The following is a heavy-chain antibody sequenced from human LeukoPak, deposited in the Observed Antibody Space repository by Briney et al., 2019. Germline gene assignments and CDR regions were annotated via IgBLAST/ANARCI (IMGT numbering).Heavy chain of an antibody. D-gene: IGHD1-26*01. CDR2: ISYDGSNK. J-gene: IGHJ1*01. Sequence: PGGSLRLSCAASGFTFSNYWMHWVRQAPGKGLDWVAFISYDGSNKYYAVSVKGRFTISRDNSKNTLYLQMNSLRAEDTAMYYCAKDITGSYFQHWGQGTLVTVSS. V-gene: IGHV3-30*18. CDR3: AKDITGSYFQH. CDR1: GFTFSNYW.